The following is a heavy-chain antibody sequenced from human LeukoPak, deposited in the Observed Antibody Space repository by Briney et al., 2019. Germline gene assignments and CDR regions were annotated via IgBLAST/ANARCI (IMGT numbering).Heavy chain of an antibody. V-gene: IGHV1-46*01. CDR1: GYIFTTYY. CDR2: INPSGGTT. J-gene: IGHJ4*02. CDR3: ARVVSGVLGY. Sequence: ASVKVSCKASGYIFTTYYIHWVRQAPGQGLEWMGIINPSGGTTTYAQKFQGRVTMTRDMSTSTVYMELSSLRSEDTAIYYCARVVSGVLGYWGQGTLVTVSS. D-gene: IGHD1-26*01.